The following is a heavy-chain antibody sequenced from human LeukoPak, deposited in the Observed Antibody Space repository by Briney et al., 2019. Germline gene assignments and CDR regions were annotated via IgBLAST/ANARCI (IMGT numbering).Heavy chain of an antibody. CDR2: INHSGST. Sequence: PSETLSLTCAVYGGSFSGYYWSWIRQPPGKGLEWIGEINHSGSTNYNPSLKSRVTISVDTSKNQFSLKLSSVTAADTAVYYCARDLGYGDYLGAFDIWGQGTMVTVSS. D-gene: IGHD4-17*01. J-gene: IGHJ3*02. CDR1: GGSFSGYY. CDR3: ARDLGYGDYLGAFDI. V-gene: IGHV4-34*01.